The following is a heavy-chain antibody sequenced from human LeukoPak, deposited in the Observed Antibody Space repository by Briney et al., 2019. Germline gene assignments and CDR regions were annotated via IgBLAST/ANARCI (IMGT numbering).Heavy chain of an antibody. V-gene: IGHV4-31*03. J-gene: IGHJ4*02. Sequence: PSETLSLTCTVSGGSISSGGYYWSWIRQHPGKGLEWIGYIYYSGSTYYNPSLKSRVTISVDTSKNQFSLKLSSVTAADTAVYYCARDYQASGWYYFDYWGQGTLVTVSS. D-gene: IGHD6-19*01. CDR3: ARDYQASGWYYFDY. CDR1: GGSISSGGYY. CDR2: IYYSGST.